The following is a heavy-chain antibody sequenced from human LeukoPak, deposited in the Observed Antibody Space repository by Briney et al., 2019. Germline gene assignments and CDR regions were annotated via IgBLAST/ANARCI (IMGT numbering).Heavy chain of an antibody. V-gene: IGHV4-34*01. CDR2: INHSGST. Sequence: SETLSLTCAVYGGSFSGYYWSWVRQPPGKGLEWIGEINHSGSTNYNPSLKSRVTISVDTSKNQFSLKLSSVTAADTAVYYCARVEAAVAGTIGDYFDYWGQGTLVTVSS. CDR3: ARVEAAVAGTIGDYFDY. J-gene: IGHJ4*02. CDR1: GGSFSGYY. D-gene: IGHD6-19*01.